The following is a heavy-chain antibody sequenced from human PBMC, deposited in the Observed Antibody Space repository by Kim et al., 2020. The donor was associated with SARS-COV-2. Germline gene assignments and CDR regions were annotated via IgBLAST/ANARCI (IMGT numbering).Heavy chain of an antibody. CDR2: IFPADSDA. Sequence: GEPLKISCKSSGYAFTASWIGWVRQMPGKGLEWMGIIFPADSDARYSPSFQGQVTFSADKSISTAYVQWSSLKASDTAMYYCGRVGYSGYAIDYWGQGTL. D-gene: IGHD5-12*01. V-gene: IGHV5-51*01. CDR1: GYAFTASW. J-gene: IGHJ4*02. CDR3: GRVGYSGYAIDY.